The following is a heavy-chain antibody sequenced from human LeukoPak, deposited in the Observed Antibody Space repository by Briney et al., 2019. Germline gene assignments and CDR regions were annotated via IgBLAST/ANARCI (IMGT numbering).Heavy chain of an antibody. D-gene: IGHD3-10*02. J-gene: IGHJ6*04. CDR3: AELGITMIGGV. CDR2: IKEDGSEK. Sequence: GGSLRLSCAASGFPFSSYWMSWVRQAPGRGLEWVANIKEDGSEKYYVDSVKGRFTISRDNAKNSLYLQMNGLRAEDTAVYYCAELGITMIGGVWGKGTTVTISS. CDR1: GFPFSSYW. V-gene: IGHV3-7*01.